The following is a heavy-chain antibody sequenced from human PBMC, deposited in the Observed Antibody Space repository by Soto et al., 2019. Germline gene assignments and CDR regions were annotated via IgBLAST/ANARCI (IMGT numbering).Heavy chain of an antibody. D-gene: IGHD2-2*01. V-gene: IGHV1-69*04. J-gene: IGHJ6*03. CDR2: IIPILGIA. CDR1: GGTFSSYT. CDR3: ARELPAAIDYYYMDV. Sequence: ASVKVSCKASGGTFSSYTISWVRQAPGQGLEWMGRIIPILGIANYAQKFQGRVTITADKSTSTAYMELSSLRSGDTAVYYCARELPAAIDYYYMDVWGKGTTVTVSS.